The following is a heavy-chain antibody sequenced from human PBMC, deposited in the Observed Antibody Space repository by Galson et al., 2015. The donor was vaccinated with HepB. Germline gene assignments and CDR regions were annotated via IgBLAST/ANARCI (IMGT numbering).Heavy chain of an antibody. J-gene: IGHJ1*01. CDR2: ITVSGGST. D-gene: IGHD6-19*01. Sequence: SLRLSCAASGFTFSAYDMNWVRQAPGKGLEWVSAITVSGGSTYYADSVKGRFTISRDNSKNTLYLQMNSLRAEDTAIYYCAKGGVAGPTVVAVQHWGQGTLVTVSS. V-gene: IGHV3-23*01. CDR1: GFTFSAYD. CDR3: AKGGVAGPTVVAVQH.